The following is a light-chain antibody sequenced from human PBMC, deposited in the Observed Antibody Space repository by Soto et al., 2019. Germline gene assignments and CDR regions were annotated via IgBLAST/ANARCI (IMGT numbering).Light chain of an antibody. CDR3: QQGYTTRWT. CDR1: QNIRRY. CDR2: ATS. Sequence: DIQLTQSPTSLSASVGDRVTITCRASQNIRRYLNLYQQIPGKAPNLLIYATSIIQTGVPSRFSGSGTGTDFTLTINGLQPEAFPTSYCQQGYTTRWTFGQGTKVEIK. V-gene: IGKV1-39*01. J-gene: IGKJ1*01.